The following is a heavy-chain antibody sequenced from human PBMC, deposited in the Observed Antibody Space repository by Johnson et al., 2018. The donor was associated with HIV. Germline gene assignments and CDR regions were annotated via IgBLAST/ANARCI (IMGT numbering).Heavy chain of an antibody. Sequence: VQLVESGGGLVQPGGSLRLSCAASGFTFSSYDMHWVRQATGKGLEWVSAIGTAGDTYYPGSVKGRFTISRENAKNSLYLQMNSLRAGDTAVYYCAKAGYSSGWYLGAFDIWGQGTVVTVSS. CDR1: GFTFSSYD. CDR3: AKAGYSSGWYLGAFDI. V-gene: IGHV3-13*01. CDR2: IGTAGDT. J-gene: IGHJ3*02. D-gene: IGHD6-19*01.